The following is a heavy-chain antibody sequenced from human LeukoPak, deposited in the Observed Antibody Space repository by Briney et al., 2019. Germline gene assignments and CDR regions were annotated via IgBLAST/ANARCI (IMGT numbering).Heavy chain of an antibody. CDR2: MNPNSGNT. J-gene: IGHJ5*02. V-gene: IGHV1-8*03. CDR3: ARSYYYGSGSRNWFDP. D-gene: IGHD3-10*01. Sequence: ASVKVSCKASGYTFTSYDINWVRQATGQGLEWMGWMNPNSGNTGYAQKFQGRVTITRNTSISTAYMELSSLRSEDTAVYYCARSYYYGSGSRNWFDPWGQGTLVTVSS. CDR1: GYTFTSYD.